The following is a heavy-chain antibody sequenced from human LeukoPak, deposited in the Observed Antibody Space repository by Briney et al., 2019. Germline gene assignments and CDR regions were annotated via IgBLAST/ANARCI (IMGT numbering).Heavy chain of an antibody. Sequence: GGSLRLSCAASGFTFSNYWMHWVRQAPGKGLEWVSSITSSGTYIYYADSVKGRFTISRDNAKNSLYLQMNSLRPEDTAVYYCARDPYSGSYGDYYYYYMDVWGKGTTVTISS. CDR3: ARDPYSGSYGDYYYYYMDV. CDR1: GFTFSNYW. D-gene: IGHD1-26*01. CDR2: ITSSGTYI. J-gene: IGHJ6*03. V-gene: IGHV3-21*01.